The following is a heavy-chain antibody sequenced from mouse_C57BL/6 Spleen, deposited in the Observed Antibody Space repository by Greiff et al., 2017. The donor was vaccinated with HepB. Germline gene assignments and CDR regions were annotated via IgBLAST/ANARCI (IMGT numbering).Heavy chain of an antibody. Sequence: VQLKHSGPGLVKPSQTVFLTCTVTGISITTGNYRWSWIRQFPGNKLEWIGYIYYSGTITYNPSLTSRTTITRDTPKNQFFLEMNSLTAEDTATYYCAREKLLRYPYYFDYWGQGTTLTVSS. CDR3: AREKLLRYPYYFDY. V-gene: IGHV3-5*01. J-gene: IGHJ2*01. D-gene: IGHD1-1*01. CDR1: GISITTGNYR. CDR2: IYYSGTI.